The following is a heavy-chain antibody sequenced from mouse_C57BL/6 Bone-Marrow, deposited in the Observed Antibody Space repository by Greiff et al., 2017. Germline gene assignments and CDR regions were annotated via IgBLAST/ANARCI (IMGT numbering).Heavy chain of an antibody. J-gene: IGHJ2*01. D-gene: IGHD2-3*01. CDR3: SSFDGNYFDF. Sequence: VQLQQSGAELVRPGASVKLSCTASGFNIKDDYIHWVKQRPEQGLEWIGWIYPEIGDTEYASKFQGKATITSDTSSNTAYLQLSSLKSEDTAVYYCSSFDGNYFDFWGQGTPLTVAS. CDR2: IYPEIGDT. CDR1: GFNIKDDY. V-gene: IGHV14-4*01.